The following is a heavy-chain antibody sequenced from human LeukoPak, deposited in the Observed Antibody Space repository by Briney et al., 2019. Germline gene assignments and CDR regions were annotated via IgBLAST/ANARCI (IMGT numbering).Heavy chain of an antibody. Sequence: PGGSLRLSCAASGFTFSSYSMNWVRQAPGKGLEWVSSISSSSSYIYYADSVKGRFTISRDNAKNSLCLQMNSLRAEDTAVYYCARDDTIFGVVITLLDYWGQGTLVTVSS. CDR1: GFTFSSYS. CDR2: ISSSSSYI. D-gene: IGHD3-3*01. V-gene: IGHV3-21*01. CDR3: ARDDTIFGVVITLLDY. J-gene: IGHJ4*02.